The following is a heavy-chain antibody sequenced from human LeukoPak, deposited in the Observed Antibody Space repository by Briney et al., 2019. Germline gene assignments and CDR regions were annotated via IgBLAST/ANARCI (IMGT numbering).Heavy chain of an antibody. J-gene: IGHJ6*02. CDR3: ARHNWRYCSGGSCSSPYYYYYGMDV. Sequence: GASLKISCRAAGDGFTSYWFGWVRRMPREGLEWMGMVYPRDSGTSYSPSFQGQVTISADKSISPAYLQWSSLKASDTAMYYCARHNWRYCSGGSCSSPYYYYYGMDVWGQGTTVTVSS. CDR1: GDGFTSYW. CDR2: VYPRDSGT. D-gene: IGHD2-15*01. V-gene: IGHV5-51*01.